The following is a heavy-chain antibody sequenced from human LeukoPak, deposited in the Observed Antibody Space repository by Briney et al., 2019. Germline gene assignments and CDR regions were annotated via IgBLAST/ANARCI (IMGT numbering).Heavy chain of an antibody. J-gene: IGHJ3*02. CDR2: ISAYNGNT. D-gene: IGHD1-26*01. CDR3: ARSDHNSWNAFDI. CDR1: GYTFTSYA. Sequence: GASVKVTCKASGYTFTSYAISWVRQAPGHGLEWMGWISAYNGNTEYAQKLQGRVTMTTDTSTSTAYMELRRLTSEDTAVYYCARSDHNSWNAFDIWGQGTMVTVSS. V-gene: IGHV1-18*01.